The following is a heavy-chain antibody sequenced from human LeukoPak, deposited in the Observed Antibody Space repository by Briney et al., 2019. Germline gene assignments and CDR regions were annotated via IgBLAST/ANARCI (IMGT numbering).Heavy chain of an antibody. CDR3: ARYSSSSSDAFDI. Sequence: GGSLRLSCAASGFTFSTYWMSWVRQAPGKGLEWVANIKEDGSDKNYVDSVKGRFTISRDNAKSSLYLQMNSLRAEDTAVYYCARYSSSSSDAFDIWGQGTMVTVSS. CDR2: IKEDGSDK. CDR1: GFTFSTYW. V-gene: IGHV3-7*01. J-gene: IGHJ3*02. D-gene: IGHD6-6*01.